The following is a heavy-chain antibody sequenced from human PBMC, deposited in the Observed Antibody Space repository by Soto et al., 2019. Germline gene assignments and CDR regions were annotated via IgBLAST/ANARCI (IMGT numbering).Heavy chain of an antibody. D-gene: IGHD6-13*01. Sequence: QVQLVQSGAEVRKPGSSVKVSCKASGGTFSSYTISWVRQAPGQGLEWMGRIIPILGIANYAQKFQGRVTMTADKSTSTAYMELSSLRSEDTAVYYCARDRYSSSWDYYYGMDVWGQGTTVTVSS. CDR1: GGTFSSYT. CDR2: IIPILGIA. J-gene: IGHJ6*02. CDR3: ARDRYSSSWDYYYGMDV. V-gene: IGHV1-69*08.